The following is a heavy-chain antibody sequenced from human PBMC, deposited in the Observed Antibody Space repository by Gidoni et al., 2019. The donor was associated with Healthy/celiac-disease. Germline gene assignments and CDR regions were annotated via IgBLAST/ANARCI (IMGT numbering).Heavy chain of an antibody. Sequence: QLQLQESGPGLVMPSETLSLTCTVSGGSISSSSYYWGWLRQPPGKGLEWIGSIYYSGSTYYNPSLKSRVTISVDTSKNQFSLKLSSVTAADTAVYYCARHAGEYSGSDGWFDPWGQGTLVTVSS. CDR3: ARHAGEYSGSDGWFDP. D-gene: IGHD1-26*01. CDR2: IYYSGST. J-gene: IGHJ5*02. V-gene: IGHV4-39*01. CDR1: GGSISSSSYY.